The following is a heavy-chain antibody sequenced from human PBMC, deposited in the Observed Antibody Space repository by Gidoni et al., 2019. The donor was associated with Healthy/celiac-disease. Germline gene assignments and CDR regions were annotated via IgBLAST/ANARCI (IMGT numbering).Heavy chain of an antibody. CDR3: ALRPPGLDY. CDR1: GFTFSSPA. V-gene: IGHV3-23*01. Sequence: EVQLLESGGGLVQPGGSLRLSCAASGFTFSSPAMSWVRQAPGQGLEWVSAISGSGGSTYYAASVKGRFTICRDNSKNTLYLQMNSLRAEDTAVYYCALRPPGLDYWGQGTLVTVSS. CDR2: ISGSGGST. J-gene: IGHJ4*02. D-gene: IGHD3-10*01.